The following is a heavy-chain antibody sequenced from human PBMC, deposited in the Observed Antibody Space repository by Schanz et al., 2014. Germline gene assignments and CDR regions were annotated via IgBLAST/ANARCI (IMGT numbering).Heavy chain of an antibody. CDR3: ASGGYCTNGVCNGGRNWFDP. J-gene: IGHJ5*02. D-gene: IGHD2-8*01. CDR2: ISGSGGST. CDR1: GFTFTTYA. Sequence: EVQLVESGGGLVQPGGSLRLSCAASGFTFTTYAMTWVRQAPGKGLEWVSAISGSGGSTYYADSVKGRFIISRDNSNNTVYLQINSLRAEDTAVYYCASGGYCTNGVCNGGRNWFDPWGQGTLVTVSS. V-gene: IGHV3-23*04.